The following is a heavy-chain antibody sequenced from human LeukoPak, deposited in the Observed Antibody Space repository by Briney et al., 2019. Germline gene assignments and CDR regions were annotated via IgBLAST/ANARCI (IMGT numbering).Heavy chain of an antibody. V-gene: IGHV4-39*01. CDR2: IYYSGST. Sequence: SETLSLTCTVSGCSIRSSSYYWGWMRQPPGKGLEWIGSIYYSGSTYYNPSLKSRVTISVDTPKNQFSLKLSSVTAADTAVYYCARLGLTTPFDYWGQGTLVTVSS. CDR1: GCSIRSSSYY. J-gene: IGHJ4*02. CDR3: ARLGLTTPFDY. D-gene: IGHD1-1*01.